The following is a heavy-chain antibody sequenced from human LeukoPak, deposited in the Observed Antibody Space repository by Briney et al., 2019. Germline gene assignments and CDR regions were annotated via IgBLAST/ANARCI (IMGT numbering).Heavy chain of an antibody. CDR3: TRSFRGFDFYYFDN. Sequence: GGSLRLSCAASGFTFSSYGMTWVRQAPGKGLEWVSSISGSGGSTFYADSVKGRFTISRDNSRNTLYLQMNSLRAEDTAIFYCTRSFRGFDFYYFDNWGQGTLATVSS. CDR1: GFTFSSYG. CDR2: ISGSGGST. V-gene: IGHV3-23*01. J-gene: IGHJ4*02. D-gene: IGHD5-12*01.